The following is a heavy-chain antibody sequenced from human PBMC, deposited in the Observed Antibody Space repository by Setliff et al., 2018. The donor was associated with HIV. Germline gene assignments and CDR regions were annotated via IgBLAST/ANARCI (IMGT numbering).Heavy chain of an antibody. CDR2: IYYTGFA. D-gene: IGHD1-1*01. J-gene: IGHJ4*02. V-gene: IGHV4-39*02. CDR3: AREGRGDPAMATTRIDY. CDR1: GDSISSGSYF. Sequence: PSETLSLTCSVSGDSISSGSYFWGWIRQTPGKGLEWIGNIYYTGFAYYNPSLKSRVTISLDTSKTHFFLNLTSVTDADTAVYFCAREGRGDPAMATTRIDYWGQGKLVPVSS.